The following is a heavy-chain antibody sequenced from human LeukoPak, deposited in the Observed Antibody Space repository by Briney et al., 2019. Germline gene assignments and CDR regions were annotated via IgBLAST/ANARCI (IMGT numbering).Heavy chain of an antibody. CDR3: AKDGVSARRYFDY. D-gene: IGHD5/OR15-5a*01. CDR1: GFTFSSYG. Sequence: PGGSLRLSCAASGFTFSSYGMHRVRQAPGKGLEWVAFIRYDGSNKYYADSVKGRFTISRDNSKNTLYLQMNSLRAEDTAVYYCAKDGVSARRYFDYWGQGTLVTVSS. CDR2: IRYDGSNK. V-gene: IGHV3-30*02. J-gene: IGHJ4*02.